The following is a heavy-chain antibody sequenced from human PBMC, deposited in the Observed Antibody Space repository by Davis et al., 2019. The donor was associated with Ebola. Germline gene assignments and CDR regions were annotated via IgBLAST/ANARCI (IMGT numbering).Heavy chain of an antibody. D-gene: IGHD3-10*01. J-gene: IGHJ5*02. CDR3: TRRINVIQGVIWWFDP. CDR2: MNPNSGNT. V-gene: IGHV1-8*01. Sequence: VSVKVSCKASGYTFISYDINWVRQATGQGLEWMGWMNPNSGNTGYAQKFQGRVTMTRDTSISTAYMELSRLRSDDTAVYYCTRRINVIQGVIWWFDPWGQGTLVTVSS. CDR1: GYTFISYD.